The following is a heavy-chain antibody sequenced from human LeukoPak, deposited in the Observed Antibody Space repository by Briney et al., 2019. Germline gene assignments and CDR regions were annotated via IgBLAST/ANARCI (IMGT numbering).Heavy chain of an antibody. V-gene: IGHV1-2*02. J-gene: IGHJ4*02. D-gene: IGHD6-13*01. CDR3: ARAGSTSSWYHPYFDY. CDR2: INPNSGGT. Sequence: ASVKVSCKASGYTFIGYYIHWVRQAPGQGLEWMGWINPNSGGTNSAQKFQGRVTMTRDTSISTAYMELSSLTSDDTAVYYCARAGSTSSWYHPYFDYWGQGNLVTVSS. CDR1: GYTFIGYY.